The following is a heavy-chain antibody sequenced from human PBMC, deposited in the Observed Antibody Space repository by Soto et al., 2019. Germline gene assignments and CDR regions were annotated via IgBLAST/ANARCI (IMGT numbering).Heavy chain of an antibody. Sequence: SETLSLTCTVSGGSISSYYWSWIRQPPGKGLEWIGYIYYSGSTNYNPSLKSRVTISVDTSKNQFSLKLSSVTAADTAVYYCARDSYSAISTDTYYYYYGMHVLREATTVTVS. V-gene: IGHV4-59*01. CDR3: ARDSYSAISTDTYYYYYGMHV. CDR1: GGSISSYY. J-gene: IGHJ6*02. CDR2: IYYSGST. D-gene: IGHD3-10*01.